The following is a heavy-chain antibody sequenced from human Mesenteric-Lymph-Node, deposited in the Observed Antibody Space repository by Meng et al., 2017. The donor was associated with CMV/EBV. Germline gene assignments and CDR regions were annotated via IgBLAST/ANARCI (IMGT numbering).Heavy chain of an antibody. V-gene: IGHV4-61*01. CDR2: IYYSGNT. D-gene: IGHD4-17*01. J-gene: IGHJ3*01. CDR1: GGSVSSGYYY. Sequence: GSLRLSCSVSGGSVSSGYYYWGWIRQPPGKELELIGYIYYSGNTNYNPSRRSRVTVSLDTSKNQFSLELRSMTAADTAVCFCSSLPSTVSTADAFDLWGQGTMVTVSS. CDR3: SSLPSTVSTADAFDL.